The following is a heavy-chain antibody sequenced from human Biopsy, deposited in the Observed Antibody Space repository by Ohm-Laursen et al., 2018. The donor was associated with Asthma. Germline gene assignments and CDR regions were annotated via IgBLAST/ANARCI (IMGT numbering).Heavy chain of an antibody. D-gene: IGHD6-6*01. CDR2: NYWDDDK. Sequence: ATHTLPLTCTFSGFSLSTSGVGVGWIRRPPGKALEWLAFNYWDDDKRYSPSLKSRLTINKDTSKNQEVLTMDNIDPVDTATYYCAHQYSSLRGWAFDPWGQGTLVTVSS. J-gene: IGHJ5*02. CDR3: AHQYSSLRGWAFDP. CDR1: GFSLSTSGVG. V-gene: IGHV2-5*02.